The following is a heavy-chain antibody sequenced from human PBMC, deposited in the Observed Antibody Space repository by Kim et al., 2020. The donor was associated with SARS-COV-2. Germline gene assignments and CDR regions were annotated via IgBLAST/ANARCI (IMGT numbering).Heavy chain of an antibody. CDR2: MNPNSGNT. CDR3: ARGNYALYYYYYYGMDV. CDR1: GYTFTSYD. Sequence: ASVKVSCKASGYTFTSYDINWVRQATGQGLEWMGWMNPNSGNTGYAQKFQGRVTMTRNTSISTAYMELSSLRSEDTAVYYCARGNYALYYYYYYGMDVWGQGTTVTVSS. V-gene: IGHV1-8*01. D-gene: IGHD1-7*01. J-gene: IGHJ6*02.